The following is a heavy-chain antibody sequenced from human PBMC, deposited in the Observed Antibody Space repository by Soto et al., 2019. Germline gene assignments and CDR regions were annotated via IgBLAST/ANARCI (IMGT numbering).Heavy chain of an antibody. CDR3: AKKPSGWYTFDY. CDR1: GFSFSSYS. Sequence: GGSLRLSCAASGFSFSSYSMTWVRQAPGKRLQWVSVISGSGGSTYYAGSVKGRFTISRDNSKNTLYLQMNSLRAEDTAVYYCAKKPSGWYTFDYWGQGTLVTVSS. D-gene: IGHD6-19*01. CDR2: ISGSGGST. V-gene: IGHV3-23*01. J-gene: IGHJ4*02.